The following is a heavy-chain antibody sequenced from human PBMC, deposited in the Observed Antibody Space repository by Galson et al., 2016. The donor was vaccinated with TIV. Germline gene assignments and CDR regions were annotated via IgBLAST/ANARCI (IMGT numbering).Heavy chain of an antibody. CDR1: GFTFSSYA. CDR3: ARDLGRSVALYDSSVYGMAV. J-gene: IGHJ6*01. V-gene: IGHV3-30*04. D-gene: IGHD3-22*01. CDR2: IPYDGTNK. Sequence: SLRLSCAASGFTFSSYAMNWVRQAPGKGLEWVAVIPYDGTNKYYADSVKGRFTISRDNSKNTLFLQMNSLGAEDTAVYYCARDLGRSVALYDSSVYGMAVWGQGTTVTVSS.